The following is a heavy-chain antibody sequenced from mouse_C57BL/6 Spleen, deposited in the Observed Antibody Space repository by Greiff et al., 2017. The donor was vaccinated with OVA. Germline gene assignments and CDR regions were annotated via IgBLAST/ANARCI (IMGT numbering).Heavy chain of an antibody. V-gene: IGHV1-9*01. CDR2: ILPGSGST. CDR1: GYTFTGYW. D-gene: IGHD1-1*01. CDR3: ARTPITTVVATKGYYAMDY. J-gene: IGHJ4*01. Sequence: VQLQQSGAELMKPGASVKLSCKATGYTFTGYWIEWVKQRPGHGLEWIGEILPGSGSTNYNEKFKGKATFTADTSSNTAYMQLSSLTTEDSAIYYCARTPITTVVATKGYYAMDYWGQGTSVTVSS.